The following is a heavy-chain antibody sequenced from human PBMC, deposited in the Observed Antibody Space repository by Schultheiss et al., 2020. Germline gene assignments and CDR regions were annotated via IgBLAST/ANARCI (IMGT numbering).Heavy chain of an antibody. CDR2: IKQDGSEK. Sequence: GGSLRLSCAASGFTFSSYWMSWVRQAPGKGLEWVANIKQDGSEKYYVDSVKGRFTISRDNSKNTLYLQMNSLRAGDTAVYYCARGSSGWFFDYWGQGTLVTVSS. D-gene: IGHD6-19*01. V-gene: IGHV3-7*01. CDR1: GFTFSSYW. J-gene: IGHJ4*02. CDR3: ARGSSGWFFDY.